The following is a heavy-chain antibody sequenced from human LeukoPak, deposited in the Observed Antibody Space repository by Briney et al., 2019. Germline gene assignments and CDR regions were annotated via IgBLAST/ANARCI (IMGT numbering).Heavy chain of an antibody. CDR1: GGSISSYY. D-gene: IGHD3-22*01. CDR3: ARHPTFYYYDSSGPDAFDI. J-gene: IGHJ3*02. V-gene: IGHV4-59*08. Sequence: SETLSLTCTVSGGSISSYYWSWIRQPPGKGLEWIGYIYYSGSTNYNPSLKSRVTISIDTSKNQFSLKLSSVTAADTAVYYCARHPTFYYYDSSGPDAFDIWGQGTMVTVSS. CDR2: IYYSGST.